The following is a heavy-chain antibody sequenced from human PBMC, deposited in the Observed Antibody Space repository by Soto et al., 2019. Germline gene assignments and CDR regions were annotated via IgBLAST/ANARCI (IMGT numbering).Heavy chain of an antibody. CDR3: ARAHEVAWFDS. V-gene: IGHV3-21*06. D-gene: IGHD2-15*01. Sequence: GSLLLSCTASGFSFSSYTMNWVRQAPGKGLQWVASITNRGTHTYSADSVKGRFTISRDNDKNSLYLQMNNLRAEDTATYYCARAHEVAWFDSWGLGTLVTVSS. CDR1: GFSFSSYT. J-gene: IGHJ5*01. CDR2: ITNRGTHT.